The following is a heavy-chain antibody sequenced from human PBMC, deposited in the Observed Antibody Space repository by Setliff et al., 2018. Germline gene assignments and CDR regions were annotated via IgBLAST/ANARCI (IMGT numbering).Heavy chain of an antibody. CDR1: GYTFTDYH. D-gene: IGHD3-16*01. CDR3: ARDGISWLMWFDP. V-gene: IGHV1-2*02. CDR2: VNPNTGVT. J-gene: IGHJ5*02. Sequence: ASVKVSCKASGYTFTDYHMHWVRQAPGQGLEWMGWVNPNTGVTRYAQKFQGRVSMTRDTSISTAYMELSSLRSDDTAVYYCARDGISWLMWFDPWGQGTLVTVSS.